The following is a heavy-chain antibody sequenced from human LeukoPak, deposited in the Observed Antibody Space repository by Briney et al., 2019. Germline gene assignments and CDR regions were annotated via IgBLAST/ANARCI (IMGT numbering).Heavy chain of an antibody. J-gene: IGHJ5*02. CDR1: GFTFSSYS. CDR3: ARGHSSGHNWFDP. D-gene: IGHD6-19*01. V-gene: IGHV3-21*01. CDR2: ISSSSSYI. Sequence: PGGSLRLSCAASGFTFSSYSMNWVRQAPGKGLEWVSSISSSSSYIYYADSVKGRFTISRDNAKNSLYLQMNSLRAEDTAVCYCARGHSSGHNWFDPWGQGTLVTVSS.